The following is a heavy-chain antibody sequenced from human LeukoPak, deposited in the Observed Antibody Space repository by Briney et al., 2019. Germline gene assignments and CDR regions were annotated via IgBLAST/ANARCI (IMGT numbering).Heavy chain of an antibody. CDR2: IYYSGST. D-gene: IGHD3-10*01. V-gene: IGHV4-59*12. J-gene: IGHJ5*02. Sequence: SETLSLTCTVSGGSISSYYWSWIRQPPGKGLEWIGYIYYSGSTNYNPSLKSRVTISVDTSKNQFSLKLSSVTAADTAVYYCARGSALWFGEVWFDPWGQGTLVTVSS. CDR3: ARGSALWFGEVWFDP. CDR1: GGSISSYY.